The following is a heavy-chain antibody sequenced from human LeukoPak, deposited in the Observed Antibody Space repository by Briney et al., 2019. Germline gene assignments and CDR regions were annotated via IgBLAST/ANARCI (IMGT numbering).Heavy chain of an antibody. J-gene: IGHJ4*02. Sequence: PGRSLRLPCAASGFTFSSYAMHWVRQAPGKGLEWVAVISYDGSNKYYADSVKDRFTISRDNSKNTLYLQMNSLRAEDTAVYYCARDRNKYSSSPEWGDIDYWGQGTLVTVSS. CDR1: GFTFSSYA. V-gene: IGHV3-30-3*01. CDR2: ISYDGSNK. CDR3: ARDRNKYSSSPEWGDIDY. D-gene: IGHD6-13*01.